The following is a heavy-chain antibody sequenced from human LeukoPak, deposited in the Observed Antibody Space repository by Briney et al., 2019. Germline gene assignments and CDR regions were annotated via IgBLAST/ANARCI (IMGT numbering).Heavy chain of an antibody. Sequence: GGSLRLSCAASGFTFSSYSMNWVRQAPGKGLEWVSSISSSSYIYYADSVKGRFTISRDNAKNSLYLQMNSLRAEDTAVYYCARDRYYYDSSGSSYFDYWGQGTLVTVSS. J-gene: IGHJ4*02. CDR3: ARDRYYYDSSGSSYFDY. CDR2: ISSSSYI. V-gene: IGHV3-21*01. D-gene: IGHD3-22*01. CDR1: GFTFSSYS.